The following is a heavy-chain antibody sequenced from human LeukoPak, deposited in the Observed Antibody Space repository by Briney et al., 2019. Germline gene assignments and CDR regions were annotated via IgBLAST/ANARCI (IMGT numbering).Heavy chain of an antibody. J-gene: IGHJ4*02. CDR1: GFTFSSYA. D-gene: IGHD1-1*01. V-gene: IGHV3-23*01. CDR3: ARDRRAGTVFDY. Sequence: GGSLRLSCAASGFTFSSYAMSWVRQAPGKGLEWVSLISGSGGSTYYADSVKGRFTISRDNAKNSLYLQMNSLRAEDTAVYYCARDRRAGTVFDYWGQGTLVAVSS. CDR2: ISGSGGST.